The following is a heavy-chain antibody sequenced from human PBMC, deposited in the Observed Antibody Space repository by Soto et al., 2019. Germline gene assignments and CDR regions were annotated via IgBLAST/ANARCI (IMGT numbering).Heavy chain of an antibody. D-gene: IGHD3-10*01. J-gene: IGHJ4*02. CDR2: IWYDGSNK. Sequence: QVQLVESGGGVVQPGRSLRLSCEASGFTFSSYGMHWVRQAPGKGLEWVAVIWYDGSNKYYADSVKGRFTISRDNSKNTLDLQRNSLRAEDTAVYYCARENYGSGSFDYWGQGTLVTVSS. CDR1: GFTFSSYG. V-gene: IGHV3-33*01. CDR3: ARENYGSGSFDY.